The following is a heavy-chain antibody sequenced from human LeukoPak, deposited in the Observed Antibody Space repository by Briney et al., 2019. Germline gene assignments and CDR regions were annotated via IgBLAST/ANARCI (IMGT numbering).Heavy chain of an antibody. CDR2: ISTDSAFT. V-gene: IGHV3-11*06. CDR3: ATDEPEVRKFDW. Sequence: GGSLRLPCEASGFTFSDQHMVWIRQPPEKGLEWVSWISTDSAFTNYLASVQGRFSISRDNAKNSVYLHMHSLRAEDTAVYYCATDEPEVRKFDWWGQGTLVTVSP. D-gene: IGHD1-14*01. CDR1: GFTFSDQH. J-gene: IGHJ5*01.